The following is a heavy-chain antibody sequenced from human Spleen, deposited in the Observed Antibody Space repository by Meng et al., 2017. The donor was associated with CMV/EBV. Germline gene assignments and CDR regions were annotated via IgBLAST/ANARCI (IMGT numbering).Heavy chain of an antibody. CDR1: GGSFSGYY. CDR3: ARGLFREGSSGYYHPQNRYYYYYGMDV. CDR2: INGSGST. Sequence: SETLSLTCAVYGGSFSGYYWSWIRQPPGKGLEWIGEINGSGSTSNNPSLESRVTISLDTSKDQFSLKLSSVTAADTAVYYCARGLFREGSSGYYHPQNRYYYYYGMDVWGQGTTVTVSS. V-gene: IGHV4-34*01. D-gene: IGHD3-22*01. J-gene: IGHJ6*02.